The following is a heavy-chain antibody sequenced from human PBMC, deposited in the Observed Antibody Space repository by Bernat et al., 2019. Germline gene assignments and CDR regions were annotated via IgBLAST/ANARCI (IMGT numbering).Heavy chain of an antibody. CDR1: GFTFSSYE. Sequence: EVQLVESGGGLVQPGGSPRLSCAASGFTFSSYEMNWVRQAPGKGLEWVSYISSSGSTIYYADSGKGRFTISRDNAKNSLYLQMNSLRAEDTAVYYCARGRTIFGVVNYYYYYYMDVWGKGTTVTVSS. D-gene: IGHD3-3*01. CDR3: ARGRTIFGVVNYYYYYYMDV. V-gene: IGHV3-48*03. CDR2: ISSSGSTI. J-gene: IGHJ6*03.